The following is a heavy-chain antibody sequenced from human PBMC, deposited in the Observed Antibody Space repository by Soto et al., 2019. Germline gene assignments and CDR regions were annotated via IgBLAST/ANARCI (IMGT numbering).Heavy chain of an antibody. CDR2: INPNSGGT. CDR1: RYGFASYS. CDR3: AKDRNSNLGYCSGGSCYSAYGMDV. D-gene: IGHD2-15*01. V-gene: IGHV1-2*04. Sequence: APVKVCSKAPRYGFASYSIYSPQHSTRQGLEWMGWINPNSGGTNYAQKFQGWVTMTRDTSISTAYMELSRLRSDDTAVYYCAKDRNSNLGYCSGGSCYSAYGMDVWGQGTTVTVS. J-gene: IGHJ6*02.